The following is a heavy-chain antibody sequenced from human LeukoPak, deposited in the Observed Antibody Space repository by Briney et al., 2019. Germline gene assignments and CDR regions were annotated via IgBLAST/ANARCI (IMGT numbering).Heavy chain of an antibody. V-gene: IGHV4-34*01. Sequence: SETLSLTCAVYGGSFSGYYWTWIRQPPGKGLEWIGEVTETGNRKYNPSLRSRVNILVDTAKNQFSLKVSSVTAADTSVLYCARGRGYSSGWGHFYYSIDVWGQGTTVTVSS. D-gene: IGHD6-19*01. CDR1: GGSFSGYY. J-gene: IGHJ6*03. CDR2: VTETGNR. CDR3: ARGRGYSSGWGHFYYSIDV.